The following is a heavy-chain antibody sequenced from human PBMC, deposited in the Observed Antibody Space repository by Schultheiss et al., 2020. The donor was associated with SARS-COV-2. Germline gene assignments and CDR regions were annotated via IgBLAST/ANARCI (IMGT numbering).Heavy chain of an antibody. Sequence: SETLSLTCTVSGGSISSGGYYWSWIRQHPGKGLEWIGYIYYSGSTYYNPSLKSRVTISVDTSKNQFSLKLSSVTAADTAVYYCARVISGSYYFDYWGQGTLVTVSS. CDR1: GGSISSGGYY. J-gene: IGHJ4*02. CDR3: ARVISGSYYFDY. CDR2: IYYSGST. D-gene: IGHD1-26*01. V-gene: IGHV4-31*03.